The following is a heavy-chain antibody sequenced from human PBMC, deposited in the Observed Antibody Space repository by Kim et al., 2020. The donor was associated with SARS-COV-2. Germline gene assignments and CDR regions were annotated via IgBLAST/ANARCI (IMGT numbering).Heavy chain of an antibody. J-gene: IGHJ4*02. CDR3: ARLSYGDYHFDY. D-gene: IGHD4-17*01. V-gene: IGHV3-21*01. Sequence: YADSMKGRFTISRDHAKTALYLQMNSLRAEDTAVYYCARLSYGDYHFDYWGQGTLVTVSS.